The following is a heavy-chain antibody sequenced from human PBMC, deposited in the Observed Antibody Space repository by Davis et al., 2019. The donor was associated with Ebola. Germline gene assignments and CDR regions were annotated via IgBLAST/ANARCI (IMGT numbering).Heavy chain of an antibody. V-gene: IGHV1-18*01. Sequence: AASVKVSCKASGYTFSNYGITWVRLAPGQGLEWMGWISAYDGDTDYALEFQDRVIMTINTSMSTAYMELSSLRSEDTAVYFCARGGVAYSDLDYWGQGTLVAVSS. CDR3: ARGGVAYSDLDY. CDR2: ISAYDGDT. CDR1: GYTFSNYG. J-gene: IGHJ4*02. D-gene: IGHD2-21*01.